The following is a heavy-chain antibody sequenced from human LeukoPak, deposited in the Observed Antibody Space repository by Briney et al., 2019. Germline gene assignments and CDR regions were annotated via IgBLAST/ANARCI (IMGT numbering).Heavy chain of an antibody. CDR3: TTDYPAIAVAGTGYFDY. V-gene: IGHV3-15*01. D-gene: IGHD6-19*01. CDR2: IKSKTDGGTT. Sequence: SGGSLRLSCAASGFTFSNAWMSWVRQAPGKGLEWVGRIKSKTDGGTTDYAAPVKGRFTISRDDSKNTLYLQMNSLKTEDTAVYYCTTDYPAIAVAGTGYFDYWGQGTLVTVSS. J-gene: IGHJ4*02. CDR1: GFTFSNAW.